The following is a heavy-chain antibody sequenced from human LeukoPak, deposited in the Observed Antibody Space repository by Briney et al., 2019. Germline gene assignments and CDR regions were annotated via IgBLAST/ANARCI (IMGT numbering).Heavy chain of an antibody. V-gene: IGHV4-59*08. CDR3: ARLSDDILTAGTFDI. Sequence: SETLSLTCTVSGGSISSYYWSWIRQPPGKGLEWIGYIYYSGSTNYNPSLKSRVTISVDTSKNQFSLKLSSVTAADTAVYYCARLSDDILTAGTFDIWGQGTMVTVSS. D-gene: IGHD3-9*01. J-gene: IGHJ3*02. CDR2: IYYSGST. CDR1: GGSISSYY.